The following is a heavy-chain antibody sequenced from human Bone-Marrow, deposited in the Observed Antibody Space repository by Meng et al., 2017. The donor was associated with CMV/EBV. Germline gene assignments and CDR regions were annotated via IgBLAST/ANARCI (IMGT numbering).Heavy chain of an antibody. V-gene: IGHV3-74*01. CDR2: INTDGTST. CDR1: GFTFSSYW. D-gene: IGHD3-10*01. Sequence: LSCADSGFTFSSYWMHWVRQAPGKGLVWVSRINTDGTSTISADSVEGRFTVSRDNAKNTLYLQMDSLRAEDTGVYYCVRDFMGRGNWGQGTLVTVSS. J-gene: IGHJ4*02. CDR3: VRDFMGRGN.